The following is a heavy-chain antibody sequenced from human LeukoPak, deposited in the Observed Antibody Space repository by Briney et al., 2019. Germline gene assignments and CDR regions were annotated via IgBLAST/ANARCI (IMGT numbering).Heavy chain of an antibody. CDR1: GFTFSSYW. D-gene: IGHD2-15*01. J-gene: IGHJ5*02. CDR3: TRWARYCSEGSCYSWFDP. CDR2: MKGSEE. V-gene: IGHV3-7*01. Sequence: GGSLRLSCAASGFTFSSYWMSWGRQAPGEGGEWVAKMKGSEEYYVDSVQGRFTISRDNAKNSVYLQMNSLRVDDTAVYYCTRWARYCSEGSCYSWFDPRGQGTLVTVSS.